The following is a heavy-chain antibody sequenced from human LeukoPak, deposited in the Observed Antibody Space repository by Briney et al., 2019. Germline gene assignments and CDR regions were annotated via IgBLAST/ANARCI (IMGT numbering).Heavy chain of an antibody. CDR3: ASLIAAAGTFDY. CDR2: IYYSGST. CDR1: GGSISSYY. V-gene: IGHV4-59*08. Sequence: PSQTLSLTCTVSGGSISSYYWSWIRQPPGKGLGWIGYIYYSGSTTYNPSLKSRVTISVDTSKNQFSLKLSSVTAADTAVYYCASLIAAAGTFDYWGQGTLVTVSS. D-gene: IGHD6-13*01. J-gene: IGHJ4*02.